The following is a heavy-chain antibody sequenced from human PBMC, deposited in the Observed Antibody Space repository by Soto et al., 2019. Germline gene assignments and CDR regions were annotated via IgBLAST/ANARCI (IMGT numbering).Heavy chain of an antibody. CDR2: INPSGGST. D-gene: IGHD6-13*01. Sequence: ASEKVSCKASGYTFTSYYMHSVRQAPVQGLEWMGIINPSGGSTSYAQKFQGRVTMTRDTSTSTVYMEPSSLRSEDTAVYYRAREGRSIAAAGTRWFDPWGQGTLVTVSS. CDR1: GYTFTSYY. J-gene: IGHJ5*02. CDR3: AREGRSIAAAGTRWFDP. V-gene: IGHV1-46*01.